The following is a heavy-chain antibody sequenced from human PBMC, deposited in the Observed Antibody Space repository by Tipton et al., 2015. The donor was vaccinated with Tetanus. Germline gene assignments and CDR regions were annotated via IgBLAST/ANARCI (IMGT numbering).Heavy chain of an antibody. D-gene: IGHD1-1*01. J-gene: IGHJ4*02. V-gene: IGHV1-18*01. Sequence: QLVQSGAEVKKPGASVKVSCKASEYTFTSYDISWVRQATGQGLEWMGWINTDKGSTNYAQNLQGRVIMTTDTSTLTAYMELRSLRSDDTAVYYCARGGTMDYWGQGTLVTVSA. CDR3: ARGGTMDY. CDR2: INTDKGST. CDR1: EYTFTSYD.